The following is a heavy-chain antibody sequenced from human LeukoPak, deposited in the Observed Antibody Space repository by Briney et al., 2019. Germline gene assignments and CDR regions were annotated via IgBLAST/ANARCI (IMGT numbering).Heavy chain of an antibody. Sequence: SQTLSLTCDISGDSVSSINGAWNWIRQSPSRGLEWLGRTYYRSKWYNEYAVSMEGRITIIPDTSKNQFSLQLIYETPEDTAVYYCARDLGNTGWYTFDYWGQGTLVTVSS. D-gene: IGHD6-19*01. V-gene: IGHV6-1*01. CDR1: GDSVSSINGA. CDR3: ARDLGNTGWYTFDY. J-gene: IGHJ4*02. CDR2: TYYRSKWYN.